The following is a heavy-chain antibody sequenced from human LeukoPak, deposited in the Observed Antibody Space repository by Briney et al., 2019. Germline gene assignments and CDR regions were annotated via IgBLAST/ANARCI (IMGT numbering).Heavy chain of an antibody. CDR1: GFTFTSYA. D-gene: IGHD2-15*01. CDR2: ISGSGANT. Sequence: GGSLRLSCAASGFTFTSYALSWVRQAPGKGLEWVSVISGSGANTHYTDPVKGRFTISRDNAKNSLFLQMNSLRAEDTAVYYCARVVGHYYYMDVWGKGTTVTVSS. V-gene: IGHV3-23*01. J-gene: IGHJ6*03. CDR3: ARVVGHYYYMDV.